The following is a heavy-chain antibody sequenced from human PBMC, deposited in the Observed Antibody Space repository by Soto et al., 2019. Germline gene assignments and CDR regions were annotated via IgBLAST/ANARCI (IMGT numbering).Heavy chain of an antibody. J-gene: IGHJ4*02. CDR2: ISAYNGNT. CDR1: GYTFTSYG. CDR3: ARGVPDCSGGSCSLYY. D-gene: IGHD2-15*01. V-gene: IGHV1-18*01. Sequence: ASVKVSCKASGYTFTSYGISWVRQAPGQGLEWMGWISAYNGNTNYAQKLQGRVTMTTDTSTSTAYMELRSLRSDDTAVYYCARGVPDCSGGSCSLYYWGQGTLVTVSS.